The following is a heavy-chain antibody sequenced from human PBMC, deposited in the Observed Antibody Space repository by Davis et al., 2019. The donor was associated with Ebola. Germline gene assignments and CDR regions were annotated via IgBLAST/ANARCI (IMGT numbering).Heavy chain of an antibody. J-gene: IGHJ5*02. CDR3: ARVRTGYYFDSSDSPSWFDP. CDR1: GGTFSSYA. Sequence: SVKVSCKASGGTFSSYAISWVRQAPGQGLEWMGGIIPMFRSPKYAQKFQDRVTITADESTKTVYLELSRLRSEDAAVYYCARVRTGYYFDSSDSPSWFDPWGKGTLVIVSS. V-gene: IGHV1-69*13. CDR2: IIPMFRSP. D-gene: IGHD3-22*01.